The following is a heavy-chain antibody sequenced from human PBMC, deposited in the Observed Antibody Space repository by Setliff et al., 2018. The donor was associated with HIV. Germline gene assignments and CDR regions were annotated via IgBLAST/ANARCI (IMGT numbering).Heavy chain of an antibody. J-gene: IGHJ4*02. CDR2: ISSSSDYI. V-gene: IGHV3-21*04. CDR1: GFTFSSYS. D-gene: IGHD3-3*01. Sequence: GGSLRLSCAVSGFTFSSYSMNWVRQAPGKGLEWVSSISSSSDYIYYADSVKGRFTISRDNSKNTVHLQMNSLRAEDTAVYYCAGSRWDYFGVVFHYWGQGTLVTVSS. CDR3: AGSRWDYFGVVFHY.